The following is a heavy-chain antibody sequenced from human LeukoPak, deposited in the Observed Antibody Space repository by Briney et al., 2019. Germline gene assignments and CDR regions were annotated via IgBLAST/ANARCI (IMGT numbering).Heavy chain of an antibody. CDR2: INHSGST. V-gene: IGHV4-34*01. CDR3: ASQLGGTTFH. Sequence: PSETLSLTCAVYGGSFSGYYWSWIRQPPGKGLEWIGEINHSGSTNYNPSLKSRVTISLDTSKTQFSLRLSSVTAADTAVYYCASQLGGTTFHWGQGILVTVSS. CDR1: GGSFSGYY. D-gene: IGHD1-1*01. J-gene: IGHJ4*02.